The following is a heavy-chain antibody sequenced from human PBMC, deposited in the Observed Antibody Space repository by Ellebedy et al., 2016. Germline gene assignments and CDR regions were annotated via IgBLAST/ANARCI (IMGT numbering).Heavy chain of an antibody. D-gene: IGHD6-19*01. J-gene: IGHJ4*02. Sequence: GGSLRLSCAASGFTVSSSYAMSWVRQAPGKGPEWVSTITCSGDRTNYADSVKGRFTISRDSSKNTLYLDMDSLRAEDTAIYYCAKCRHINGCLLDYWGQGTLVTVSS. V-gene: IGHV3-23*01. CDR1: GFTVSSSYA. CDR2: ITCSGDRT. CDR3: AKCRHINGCLLDY.